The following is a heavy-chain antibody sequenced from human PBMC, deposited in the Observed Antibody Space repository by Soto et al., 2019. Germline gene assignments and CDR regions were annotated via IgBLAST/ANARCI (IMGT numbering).Heavy chain of an antibody. Sequence: QVQLVQSGAEVKKPGASVKVSCKASGYTFTSYGISWVRQAPGQGLEWMGWISAYNGNTNYAQKLQGRVTMTTDTSTSTAYMELRSMRSGDTAVYYCARRYCSSTSCYGGDYYYYMDVWGKGTTVTVSS. CDR2: ISAYNGNT. D-gene: IGHD2-2*01. J-gene: IGHJ6*03. CDR1: GYTFTSYG. V-gene: IGHV1-18*01. CDR3: ARRYCSSTSCYGGDYYYYMDV.